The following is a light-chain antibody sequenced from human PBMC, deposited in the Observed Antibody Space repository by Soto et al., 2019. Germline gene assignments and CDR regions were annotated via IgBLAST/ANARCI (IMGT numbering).Light chain of an antibody. CDR1: QGSSSW. CDR3: QQANSFPLT. V-gene: IGKV1D-12*01. Sequence: DIQMTQSPSSVSASVGDRVTITCRASQGSSSWLAWYQQRPGKAPRLLIFAASTLQSGVPSRFTGTGSGTDFTLTISSLQPEDFASYYCQQANSFPLTFGPGTKVDIK. CDR2: AAS. J-gene: IGKJ3*01.